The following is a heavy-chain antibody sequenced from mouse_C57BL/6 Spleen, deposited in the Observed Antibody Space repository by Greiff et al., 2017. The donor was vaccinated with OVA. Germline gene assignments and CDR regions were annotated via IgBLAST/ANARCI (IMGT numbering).Heavy chain of an antibody. CDR2: IDPDGGGT. CDR3: AREGGSCYDYYAMDY. V-gene: IGHV14-2*01. D-gene: IGHD1-1*01. Sequence: VQLQQSGAELVKPGASVKLSCTASGFNIKDYYMHWVKQRPEQGLEWIGRIDPDGGGTKYAPQFQGKATITADTSSNTAYLQLSSLTSEDAAVYYCAREGGSCYDYYAMDYWGQGTSVTVSS. J-gene: IGHJ4*01. CDR1: GFNIKDYY.